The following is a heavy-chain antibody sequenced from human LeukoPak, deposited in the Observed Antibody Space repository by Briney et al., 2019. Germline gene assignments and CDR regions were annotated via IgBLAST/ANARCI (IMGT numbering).Heavy chain of an antibody. V-gene: IGHV4-59*01. Sequence: SETLSLTCTVSGESISGSYRTWIRQPPGKGLEWIGYIYYSGSTNYNPSLKSRVTISVDTSKNQFSLKLSSVTAADTAVYYCARGVVIAPQTFDYWGQGTLVTVSS. D-gene: IGHD2-21*01. CDR2: IYYSGST. CDR1: GESISGSY. CDR3: ARGVVIAPQTFDY. J-gene: IGHJ4*02.